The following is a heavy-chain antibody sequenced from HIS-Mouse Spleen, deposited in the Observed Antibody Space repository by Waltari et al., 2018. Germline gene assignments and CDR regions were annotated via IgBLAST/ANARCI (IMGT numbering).Heavy chain of an antibody. CDR3: AREGRHYDFWEWPLDDAFDI. D-gene: IGHD3-3*01. J-gene: IGHJ3*02. CDR1: GGSISSYY. V-gene: IGHV4-4*07. CDR2: IYTSGST. Sequence: QVQLQESGPGLVKPSETLSLTCTVSGGSISSYYWSWIRQPAGKGLEWIGRIYTSGSTNYNPSLKSRVTMSVDTSKNQFSLKLSSVTAADTAVYYCAREGRHYDFWEWPLDDAFDIWGQGTMVTVSS.